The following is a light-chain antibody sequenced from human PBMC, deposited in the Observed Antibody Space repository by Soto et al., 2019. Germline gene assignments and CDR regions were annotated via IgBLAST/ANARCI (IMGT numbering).Light chain of an antibody. CDR3: QQSFSSPPT. CDR1: QNINNF. CDR2: GAS. V-gene: IGKV1-39*01. Sequence: DIQMTQSPSSLSASVGDRVTITCRPSQNINNFLNWYQQKPGEAPNLLIYGASNLQSGVPSRFSGSGSGAHFTLTISTLQPEDFETYYCQQSFSSPPTFGQGTKVDIK. J-gene: IGKJ1*01.